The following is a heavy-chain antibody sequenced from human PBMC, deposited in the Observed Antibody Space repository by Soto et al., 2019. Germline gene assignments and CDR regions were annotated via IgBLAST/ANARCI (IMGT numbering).Heavy chain of an antibody. CDR1: GDSISSGGYS. Sequence: QLQLQESGSGLVKTSQTLSLTCTVSGDSISSGGYSWSWIRQPPGKGLEWIGNIYHSGSTYYNPSRNSRVTISVDRSKNQFALKLNSVTAADTAVYYCAREGSRGIGYSYWYFDLWGRGTLVTVSS. V-gene: IGHV4-30-2*01. CDR3: AREGSRGIGYSYWYFDL. J-gene: IGHJ2*01. CDR2: IYHSGST. D-gene: IGHD3-22*01.